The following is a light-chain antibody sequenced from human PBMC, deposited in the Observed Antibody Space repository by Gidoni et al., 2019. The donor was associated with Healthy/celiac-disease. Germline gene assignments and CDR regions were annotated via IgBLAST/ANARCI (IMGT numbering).Light chain of an antibody. J-gene: IGLJ3*02. Sequence: QSVLTQPPSVSRAPVQSVTISCTGSSSNIGAGYDVHWYQQLPGTDPKLLIYGNSNRPSGVPDRFSGSKAGTSASLAITGLQAEDEADYYCQSYDSSLSGYWVFGGGTKLTVL. CDR2: GNS. CDR1: SSNIGAGYD. V-gene: IGLV1-40*01. CDR3: QSYDSSLSGYWV.